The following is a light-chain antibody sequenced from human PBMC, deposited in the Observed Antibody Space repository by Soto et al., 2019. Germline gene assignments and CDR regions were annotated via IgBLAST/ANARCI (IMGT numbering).Light chain of an antibody. CDR1: QSVSSY. CDR2: DAS. Sequence: IVLTQSPATLSLTPGERATLSCRASQSVSSYLAWYQQKPGQAPRLLIYDASNKATGIPARFSGSGSGTDFTLTISSLEPGDFAVYYCQQRSKWPFSFGPGTKVDN. J-gene: IGKJ3*01. CDR3: QQRSKWPFS. V-gene: IGKV3-11*01.